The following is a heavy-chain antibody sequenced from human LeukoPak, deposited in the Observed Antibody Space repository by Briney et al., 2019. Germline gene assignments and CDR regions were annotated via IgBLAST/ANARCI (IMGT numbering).Heavy chain of an antibody. J-gene: IGHJ5*02. V-gene: IGHV3-23*01. Sequence: GGSLRLSCAASGFTFSSYAMSWVRQAPGKGLEWVSAISGSGGSTDCADSVKGRFTISRDNSKNTLYLQMNSLRVEDTAVYYCANSYCGGDCYLPWGQGTLVTVSS. CDR2: ISGSGGST. CDR1: GFTFSSYA. CDR3: ANSYCGGDCYLP. D-gene: IGHD2-21*02.